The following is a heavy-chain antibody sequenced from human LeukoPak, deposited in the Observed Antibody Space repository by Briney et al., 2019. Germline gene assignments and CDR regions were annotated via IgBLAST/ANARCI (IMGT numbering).Heavy chain of an antibody. D-gene: IGHD2-2*02. CDR1: GGSISSYY. CDR2: IYYSGST. V-gene: IGHV4-59*01. CDR3: ARSIVVVPAAIDWYFDL. Sequence: SETLSLTCTFSGGSISSYYWSWIRQPPGKGLEWIGYIYYSGSTNYNPSLKSRVTISVDTSKNQFSLKLSSVTAADTAVYYCARSIVVVPAAIDWYFDLGGRGTLVTVSS. J-gene: IGHJ2*01.